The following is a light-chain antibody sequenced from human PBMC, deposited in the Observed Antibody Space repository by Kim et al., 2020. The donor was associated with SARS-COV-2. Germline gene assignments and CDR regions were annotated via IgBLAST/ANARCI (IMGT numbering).Light chain of an antibody. CDR3: QSYDSSNQV. V-gene: IGLV6-57*01. J-gene: IGLJ3*02. Sequence: GKTVTISCTRSSGSIASNHVQWYQQRPGSSPTSVISEDNQRPSGVPDRFSGSIDSSSNSASLPISGLKTEDEADYYCQSYDSSNQVFGGGTQLTVL. CDR2: EDN. CDR1: SGSIASNH.